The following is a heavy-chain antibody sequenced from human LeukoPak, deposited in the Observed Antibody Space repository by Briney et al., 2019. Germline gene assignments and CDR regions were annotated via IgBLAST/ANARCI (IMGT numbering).Heavy chain of an antibody. Sequence: SVKVSCKASGGTFSSYAISWVRQAPGQGLEWMGGIIPIFGTANYAQKFQGRVTITADKSTSTAYMELSSLRSEDTAVYYCAREGVSGAYSSFLYYFDYWGQGTLVTVSS. CDR2: IIPIFGTA. D-gene: IGHD6-6*01. V-gene: IGHV1-69*06. CDR3: AREGVSGAYSSFLYYFDY. J-gene: IGHJ4*02. CDR1: GGTFSSYA.